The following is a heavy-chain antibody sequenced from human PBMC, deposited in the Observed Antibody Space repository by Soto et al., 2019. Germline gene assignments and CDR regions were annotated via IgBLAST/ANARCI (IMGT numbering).Heavy chain of an antibody. CDR2: IYHTGST. Sequence: QLQLQESGPGLVKPSETLSLTCAVSGGSISSSSIYWDWIRQPPGKGLEWIGNIYHTGSTNYSPSPKTRVTISVDTSKNLFSLRLSSVTAADTAVYYCARRPQNYGVDVWGQGTTVTVSS. J-gene: IGHJ6*02. CDR1: GGSISSSSIY. V-gene: IGHV4-39*01. CDR3: ARRPQNYGVDV.